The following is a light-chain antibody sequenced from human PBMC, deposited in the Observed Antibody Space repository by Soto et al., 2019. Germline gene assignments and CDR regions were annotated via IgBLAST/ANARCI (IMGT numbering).Light chain of an antibody. Sequence: DIVMTQSPDSLTVSLGERATINCKSSQSVLYSSNNKNYLAWYQQKAGQPPKLLIYWASTRESGVPDRFSGSGSGTDFTLTISSLQAEDVAVYYCQQYYGTPLTFGGATKVEIK. J-gene: IGKJ4*01. CDR1: QSVLYSSNNKNY. CDR2: WAS. V-gene: IGKV4-1*01. CDR3: QQYYGTPLT.